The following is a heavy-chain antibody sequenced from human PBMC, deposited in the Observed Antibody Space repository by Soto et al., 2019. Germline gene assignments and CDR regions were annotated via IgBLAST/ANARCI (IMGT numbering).Heavy chain of an antibody. CDR2: INPNSGGT. V-gene: IGHV1-2*02. CDR3: ARTLTMIVVVISPFDY. CDR1: GYTFTGYY. J-gene: IGHJ4*02. Sequence: ASVKVSCKASGYTFTGYYMHWVRQAPGQGLEWMGWINPNSGGTNYAQKFQSRVTMTRDTSISTAYMELSRLRSDDTAVYYCARTLTMIVVVISPFDYWGQGTLVTVSS. D-gene: IGHD3-22*01.